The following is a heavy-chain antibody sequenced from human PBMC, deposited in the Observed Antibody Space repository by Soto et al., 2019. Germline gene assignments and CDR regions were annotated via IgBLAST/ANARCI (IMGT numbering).Heavy chain of an antibody. Sequence: QVTLKESGPVLVKPTETLTLRCTVSGLSITDSEMGVSWIRQPPGPPLEWLAHIDSSGEKSYRTFLKSRLASSKDTAKSQRVLTMTNRDPADTATYYCARRHLAVAVSPWFEPWGQGSPVTVSS. D-gene: IGHD6-19*01. V-gene: IGHV2-26*01. CDR2: IDSSGEK. CDR1: GLSITDSEMG. CDR3: ARRHLAVAVSPWFEP. J-gene: IGHJ5*02.